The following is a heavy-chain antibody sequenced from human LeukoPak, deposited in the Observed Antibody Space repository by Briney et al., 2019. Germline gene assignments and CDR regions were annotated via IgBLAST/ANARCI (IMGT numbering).Heavy chain of an antibody. CDR1: GDSVSSNSAA. Sequence: SQTLSLTCALSGDSVSSNSAAWNWIRQSPSRGLEWLGRTYYRSKSSNNYAVSVRGRITINPDTSKNQFSLQLNSVTPEDAAVYYCARGRPLVGATQNAFDIWGQGTMVTVSS. D-gene: IGHD1-26*01. CDR3: ARGRPLVGATQNAFDI. J-gene: IGHJ3*02. V-gene: IGHV6-1*01. CDR2: TYYRSKSSN.